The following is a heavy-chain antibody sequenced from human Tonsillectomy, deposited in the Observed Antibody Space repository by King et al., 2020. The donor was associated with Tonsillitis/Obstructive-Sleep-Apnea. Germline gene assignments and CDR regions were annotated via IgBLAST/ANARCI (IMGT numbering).Heavy chain of an antibody. Sequence: VQLVESGGGLMKVGGSLRLSCAASGFTFNKSCMSWVRQAPGKGLEGVGRIKSKTDGGTTDYAAPVKGRFTISRDDSKNTVCLQMNSLESEDTAVYYCTTDPRYWGQGTLVTVSS. J-gene: IGHJ4*02. V-gene: IGHV3-15*01. D-gene: IGHD3-9*01. CDR2: IKSKTDGGTT. CDR1: GFTFNKSC. CDR3: TTDPRY.